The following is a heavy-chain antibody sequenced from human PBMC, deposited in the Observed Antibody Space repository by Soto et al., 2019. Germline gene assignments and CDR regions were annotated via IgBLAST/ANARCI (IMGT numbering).Heavy chain of an antibody. CDR2: IDPSDSYT. CDR1: GYSFTSYW. CDR3: AIHDYGDYAAPSIDY. J-gene: IGHJ4*02. Sequence: HGEALKISCKGSGYSFTSYWISWVRQMPGKGLEWMGRIDPSDSYTNYSPSFQGHVTISADKSISTAYLQWSSLKASDTAMYYCAIHDYGDYAAPSIDYWGQGTLVTVS. D-gene: IGHD4-17*01. V-gene: IGHV5-10-1*01.